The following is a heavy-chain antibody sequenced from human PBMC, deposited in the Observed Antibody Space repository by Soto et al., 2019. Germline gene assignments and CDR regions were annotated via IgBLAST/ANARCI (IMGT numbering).Heavy chain of an antibody. CDR1: GGSISSSNW. V-gene: IGHV4-4*02. J-gene: IGHJ6*02. CDR2: IYHSGST. CDR3: ATYSSVYYYYTMDV. Sequence: SETLSRTCAVCGGSISSSNWWRWVRQPPGKGLEWIGEIYHSGSTNYNPSLKSRVTISVDKSKNQFSLKLSSVTAADTAMYYCATYSSVYYYYTMDVWGQGTTVTVSS. D-gene: IGHD3-22*01.